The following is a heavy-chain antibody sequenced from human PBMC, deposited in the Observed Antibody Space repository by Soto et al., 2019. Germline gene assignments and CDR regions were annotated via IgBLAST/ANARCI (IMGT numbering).Heavy chain of an antibody. J-gene: IGHJ1*01. CDR2: IYWDDDK. D-gene: IGHD4-17*01. V-gene: IGHV2-5*02. CDR3: THIVTPVTKE. CDR1: GFSLTTSGVG. Sequence: QITLKESGTTLVKPQQTLTLTCTFSGFSLTTSGVGVGWIRQPPGKALEWLALIYWDDDKRYNPSLKSRLTNXXDPSKNQVVLTLTNMVPVDTATYYCTHIVTPVTKEWGRSTLVTVSS.